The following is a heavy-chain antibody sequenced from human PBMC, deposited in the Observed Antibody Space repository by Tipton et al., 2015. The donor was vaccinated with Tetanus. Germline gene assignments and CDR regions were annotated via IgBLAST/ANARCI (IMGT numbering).Heavy chain of an antibody. V-gene: IGHV4-30-4*01. D-gene: IGHD6-19*01. CDR3: ARASSGWYGLDFDY. Sequence: TLSLTCTVSGGSISSGDYYWSWIRQPPGKGLEWIGYIYYGGSTYYNPSHKSRVTISVDMSKNQFSLKLSSVTAADTAVYYCARASSGWYGLDFDYWGQGTLVTASS. CDR1: GGSISSGDYY. CDR2: IYYGGST. J-gene: IGHJ4*02.